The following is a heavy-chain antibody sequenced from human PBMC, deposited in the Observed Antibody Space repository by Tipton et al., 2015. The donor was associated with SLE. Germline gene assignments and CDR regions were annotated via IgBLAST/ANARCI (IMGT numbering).Heavy chain of an antibody. V-gene: IGHV4-59*08. CDR2: IYHSGNT. D-gene: IGHD2-2*01. CDR3: ARRCSSTSCPFDY. J-gene: IGHJ4*02. Sequence: TLSLTCSVSGGSIRNYYWSWIRQVPGKGLEWIGYIYHSGNTYYNPSLKSRVTISIDTSKNQFSLKLSSVTAADTAVYYCARRCSSTSCPFDYWGQGTLVTVSS. CDR1: GGSIRNYY.